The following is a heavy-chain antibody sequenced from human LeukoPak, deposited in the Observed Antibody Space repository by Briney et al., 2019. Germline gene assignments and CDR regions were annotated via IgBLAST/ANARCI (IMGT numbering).Heavy chain of an antibody. D-gene: IGHD2-2*01. CDR1: GGTFSSYA. CDR2: IIPIFGTA. J-gene: IGHJ4*02. Sequence: SVKVSCKASGGTFSSYAISWVRQAPGQGLEWMGGIIPIFGTANYAQKFQGRVTITADKSTGTAYMELSSLRSEDTAVYYCAREKDIVVVPAARGGFDYWGQGTLVTVSS. CDR3: AREKDIVVVPAARGGFDY. V-gene: IGHV1-69*06.